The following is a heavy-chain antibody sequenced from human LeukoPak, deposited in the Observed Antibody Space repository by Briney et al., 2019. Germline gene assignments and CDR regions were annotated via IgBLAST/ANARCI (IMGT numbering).Heavy chain of an antibody. D-gene: IGHD1-7*01. CDR2: IYYSGST. CDR1: GGSISSYY. V-gene: IGHV4-59*01. Sequence: PSETLSLTCTVSGGSISSYYWSWIRQPPGKGLEWIGYIYYSGSTNYNPSLKSRVTISVDTSKNQFSLKLSSVTAADTAVYYCARFITGTRGCWFDPGGQGTLVTVSS. J-gene: IGHJ5*02. CDR3: ARFITGTRGCWFDP.